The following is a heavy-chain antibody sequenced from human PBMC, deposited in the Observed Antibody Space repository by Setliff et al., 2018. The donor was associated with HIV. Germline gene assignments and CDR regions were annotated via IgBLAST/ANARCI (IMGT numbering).Heavy chain of an antibody. CDR1: GFTFSSNA. J-gene: IGHJ2*01. Sequence: PGGSLRLSCAASGFTFSSNAMHWVRQAPGKGLEWVAVISYDGSDKYYANSVRGRFTISRDNAKNSLYLQMNSLRAEDTAVYYCAREEDYYDSSGYLDYWYFDLWGRGTLVTVSS. CDR2: ISYDGSDK. CDR3: AREEDYYDSSGYLDYWYFDL. D-gene: IGHD3-22*01. V-gene: IGHV3-30*04.